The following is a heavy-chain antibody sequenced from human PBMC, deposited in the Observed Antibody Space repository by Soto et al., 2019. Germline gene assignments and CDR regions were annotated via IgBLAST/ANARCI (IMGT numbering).Heavy chain of an antibody. J-gene: IGHJ6*02. CDR3: ARECTARPLAYGLDV. CDR1: GFTFSTYS. Sequence: GSLRLSCVGSGFTFSTYSINWVRQAPGKGLEWVSSISSRSDIYYADSVKGRFTISRDNAKNSVSLQMNSLRAEDTAVYYCARECTARPLAYGLDVCGQGTTVTVSS. CDR2: ISSRSDI. D-gene: IGHD2-2*01. V-gene: IGHV3-21*01.